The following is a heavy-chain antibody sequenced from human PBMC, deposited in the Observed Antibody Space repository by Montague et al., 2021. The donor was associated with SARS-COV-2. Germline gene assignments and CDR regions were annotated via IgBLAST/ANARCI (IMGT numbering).Heavy chain of an antibody. CDR1: GGSFSGYH. CDR2: VNHSGST. J-gene: IGHJ5*02. D-gene: IGHD1-1*01. V-gene: IGHV4-34*01. Sequence: SETLSLTCAVYGGSFSGYHWSWIRRPPGKGLEWIGEVNHSGSTNYNPSLKSRVTISADTSKNQYSLRLNSVTAADTAVYYCARGVGGDDWDDGKIRDFSWFDPWGQGILVTVSA. CDR3: ARGVGGDDWDDGKIRDFSWFDP.